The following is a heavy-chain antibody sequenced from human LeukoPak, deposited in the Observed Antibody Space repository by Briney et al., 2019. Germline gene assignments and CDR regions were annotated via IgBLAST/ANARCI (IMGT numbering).Heavy chain of an antibody. D-gene: IGHD3-3*01. CDR2: ISYDGSNK. Sequence: GGSLRLSCAASGFTFSSYGMHWVRQAPGKGLEWVAVISYDGSNKYYADPVKGRFTISRDNSKNTLYLQMNSLRAEDTAVYYCAKDLGAEVGVDYWGQGTLVTVSS. V-gene: IGHV3-30*18. CDR1: GFTFSSYG. CDR3: AKDLGAEVGVDY. J-gene: IGHJ4*02.